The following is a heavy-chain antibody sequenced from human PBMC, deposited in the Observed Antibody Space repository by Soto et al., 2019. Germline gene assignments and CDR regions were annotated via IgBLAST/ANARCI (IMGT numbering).Heavy chain of an antibody. J-gene: IGHJ4*02. Sequence: SVKVSCKASGGTFSSYAISWVRQAPGQGLEWMGGIIPIFGTANYAQKFQGRVTITADESTSTAYMELSSLRSEDTAVYYCARGGSSGWFFDYWGQGTLVTVSS. CDR3: ARGGSSGWFFDY. CDR1: GGTFSSYA. CDR2: IIPIFGTA. D-gene: IGHD6-19*01. V-gene: IGHV1-69*13.